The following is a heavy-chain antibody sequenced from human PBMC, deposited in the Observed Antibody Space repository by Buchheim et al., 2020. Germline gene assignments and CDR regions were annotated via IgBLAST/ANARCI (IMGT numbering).Heavy chain of an antibody. V-gene: IGHV3-23*01. CDR2: ISANGISL. CDR3: AKDQPSSGFYFDY. J-gene: IGHJ4*02. Sequence: EVQLLESGGGLVQPGGSLGLACVASGFTFSNYAMSWVRQAPGKGLEWVSGISANGISLYYADSVRGRFTISRDSSKNTLSLQMNSLRAEDTAVYYCAKDQPSSGFYFDYWGQGTL. CDR1: GFTFSNYA. D-gene: IGHD6-19*01.